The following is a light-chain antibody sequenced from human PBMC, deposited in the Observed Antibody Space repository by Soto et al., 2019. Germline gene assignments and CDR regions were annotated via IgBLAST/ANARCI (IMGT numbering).Light chain of an antibody. CDR2: SAS. CDR1: QSSSSW. J-gene: IGKJ1*01. V-gene: IGKV1-5*01. Sequence: DIQLTQSASTLAASVGDRVTITCRASQSSSSWLAWYQQKPGRAPDVLIYSASTRRSGVPSRFSGSGSGTDFTLTISRLEPEDFAVYYCQQYGSSLTWTFGQGTKVDIK. CDR3: QQYGSSLTWT.